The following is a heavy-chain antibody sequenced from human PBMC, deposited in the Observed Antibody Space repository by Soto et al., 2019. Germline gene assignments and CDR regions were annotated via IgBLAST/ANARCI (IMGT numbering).Heavy chain of an antibody. D-gene: IGHD4-17*01. V-gene: IGHV4-31*03. CDR2: IYYSGST. J-gene: IGHJ4*02. CDR3: ARGRDYGGNSANFDY. CDR1: GGSISSGGYY. Sequence: QVQLQESGPGLVKPSQTLSLTCTVSGGSISSGGYYWSWIRQHPGKGLEWIGYIYYSGSTYYNPSLKSRVTIAVDTSKNQCSLKLSSVTAADTAVYYCARGRDYGGNSANFDYWGQGTLVTVSS.